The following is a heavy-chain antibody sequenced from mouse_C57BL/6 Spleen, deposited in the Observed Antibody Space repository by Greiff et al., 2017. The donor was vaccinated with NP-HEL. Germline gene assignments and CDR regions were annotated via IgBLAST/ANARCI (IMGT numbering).Heavy chain of an antibody. D-gene: IGHD1-1*01. Sequence: QVQLQQPGTELVKPGASVKLSCKASGYTFTSYWMHWVKQRPGQGLEWIGNINPSNGGTNYNEKFKSKATLTVDKSSSTAYRQLSSLTSEDSAVYYCARGTVVATKAMDYWGQGTSVTVSS. V-gene: IGHV1-53*01. J-gene: IGHJ4*01. CDR1: GYTFTSYW. CDR3: ARGTVVATKAMDY. CDR2: INPSNGGT.